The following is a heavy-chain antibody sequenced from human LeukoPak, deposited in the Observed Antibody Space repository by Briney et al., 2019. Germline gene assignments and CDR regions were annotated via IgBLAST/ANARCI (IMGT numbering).Heavy chain of an antibody. V-gene: IGHV4-39*01. CDR2: IYYSGST. CDR1: GFTFSSYA. D-gene: IGHD6-13*01. CDR3: ARPRAGSSWDR. Sequence: GSLRLSCAASGFTFSSYAMSWIRQPPGKGLEWIGSIYYSGSTYYNPSLKSRVTISVDTSKNQFSLKLSSVTAADTAVYYCARPRAGSSWDRWGQGTLVTVSS. J-gene: IGHJ4*02.